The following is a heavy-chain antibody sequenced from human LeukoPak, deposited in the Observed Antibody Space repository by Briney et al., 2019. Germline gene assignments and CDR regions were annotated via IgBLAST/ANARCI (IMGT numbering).Heavy chain of an antibody. D-gene: IGHD3-16*01. CDR1: GFTFSNYW. CDR2: ITGSGGST. J-gene: IGHJ4*02. V-gene: IGHV3-23*01. Sequence: GGSLRLSCAASGFTFSNYWMSWVRQAPGKGLEWVSAITGSGGSTYYADSVKGRFTISRDNSKNTLYLQMNSLRAEDTAVYYCAKDVLGGYFDYWGQGTLVTVSS. CDR3: AKDVLGGYFDY.